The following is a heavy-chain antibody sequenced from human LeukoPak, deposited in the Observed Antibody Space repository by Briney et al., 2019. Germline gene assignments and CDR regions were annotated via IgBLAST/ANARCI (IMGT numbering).Heavy chain of an antibody. J-gene: IGHJ3*02. D-gene: IGHD2-8*02. CDR1: GYTFTSYD. CDR2: MNPNSGNT. V-gene: IGHV1-8*03. Sequence: GASVKVSCKASGYTFTSYDINWVRQATGQGLEWMGWMNPNSGNTGYAQKFQGRVTITRNTSISTAYMELSSLRSEDTAVFYCARCTGSWPHSAFDTWGQGTVVTVSS. CDR3: ARCTGSWPHSAFDT.